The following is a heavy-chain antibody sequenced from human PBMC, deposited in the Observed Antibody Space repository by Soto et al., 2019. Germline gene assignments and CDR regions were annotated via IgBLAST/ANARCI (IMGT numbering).Heavy chain of an antibody. J-gene: IGHJ5*02. V-gene: IGHV3-23*01. Sequence: GGSLRLSCAASGFTFSSYAMSWVRQAPGKGLEWVSAISGSGGSTYYADSVKGRFTISRDNSKNTLYLQMNSLRAEDTAVYYCVKDRFSSSSGVYNWFDPWGQGTLVTVSS. CDR1: GFTFSSYA. CDR2: ISGSGGST. D-gene: IGHD6-6*01. CDR3: VKDRFSSSSGVYNWFDP.